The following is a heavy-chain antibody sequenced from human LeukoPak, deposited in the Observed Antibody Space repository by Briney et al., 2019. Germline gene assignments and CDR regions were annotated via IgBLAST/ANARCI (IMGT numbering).Heavy chain of an antibody. D-gene: IGHD1-26*01. CDR1: GYTFTSYD. V-gene: IGHV1-8*01. CDR2: MNPNSGNT. CDR3: ARGRSDSGIVGTRVIGY. Sequence: GASVKVSCKASGYTFTSYDINWVRQATGQGLEWMGWMNPNSGNTGYAQKFQGRVTMNRNTSTSTAYMELSSLRSEDTAAYYCARGRSDSGIVGTRVIGYWGQGTLVTVSS. J-gene: IGHJ4*02.